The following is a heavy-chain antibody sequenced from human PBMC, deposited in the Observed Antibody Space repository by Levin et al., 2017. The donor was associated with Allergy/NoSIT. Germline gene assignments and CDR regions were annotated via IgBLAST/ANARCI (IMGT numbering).Heavy chain of an antibody. Sequence: VASVKVSCKASGYTFKNYGISWVRQAPGQGLEWMGWISTHNGTNYAQSFQGRVTMTTDTSTSTADMELRSLISDDTAVYYCARFVVTPVSYFYMDVWGKGTTVTVSS. D-gene: IGHD2-2*01. CDR2: ISTHNGT. V-gene: IGHV1-18*01. CDR1: GYTFKNYG. J-gene: IGHJ6*03. CDR3: ARFVVTPVSYFYMDV.